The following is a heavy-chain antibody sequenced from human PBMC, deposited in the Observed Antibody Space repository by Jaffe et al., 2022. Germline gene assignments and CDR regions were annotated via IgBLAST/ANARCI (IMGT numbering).Heavy chain of an antibody. V-gene: IGHV3-23*01. D-gene: IGHD4-17*01. CDR1: GFTFSSYA. J-gene: IGHJ2*01. CDR3: AKDFDFGDYNYWYFDL. Sequence: EVQLLESGGGLVQPGGSLRLSCAASGFTFSSYAMSWVRQAPGKGLEWVSAISGSGGSTYYADSVKGRFTISRDNSKNTLYLQMNSLRAEDTAVYYCAKDFDFGDYNYWYFDLWGRGTLVTVSS. CDR2: ISGSGGST.